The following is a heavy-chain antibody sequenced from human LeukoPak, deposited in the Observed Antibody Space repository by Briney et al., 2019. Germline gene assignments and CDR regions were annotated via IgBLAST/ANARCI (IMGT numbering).Heavy chain of an antibody. CDR3: AKEGTITAYNFDY. Sequence: PGGSLRLSCAASGSTFSSFYMSWVRQAPGKGLEWVANIKGDESEKYYVDSVKGRFTISRDNAKNSLYLQMNSLRAEDTAVYYCAKEGTITAYNFDYWGQGTLVTVSS. D-gene: IGHD5-12*01. V-gene: IGHV3-7*05. J-gene: IGHJ4*02. CDR1: GSTFSSFY. CDR2: IKGDESEK.